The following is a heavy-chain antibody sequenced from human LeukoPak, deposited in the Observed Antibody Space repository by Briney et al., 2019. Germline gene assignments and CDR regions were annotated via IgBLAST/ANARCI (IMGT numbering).Heavy chain of an antibody. Sequence: GGSLRLSCAASGFTFSSYAMSWVRQPPGKGLEWVSAVSGSGGSTYYADSVKGRFTISRDNSKNTPYLQMSSLRAEDTAVYYCAKDGGSAPTFIDFWGQGTLVTVSS. J-gene: IGHJ4*02. CDR3: AKDGGSAPTFIDF. V-gene: IGHV3-23*01. D-gene: IGHD6-25*01. CDR2: VSGSGGST. CDR1: GFTFSSYA.